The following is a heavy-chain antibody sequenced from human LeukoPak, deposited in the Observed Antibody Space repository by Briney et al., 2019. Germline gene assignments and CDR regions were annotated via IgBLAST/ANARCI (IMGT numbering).Heavy chain of an antibody. J-gene: IGHJ4*02. CDR2: IHHSGST. CDR3: ATLGFSSGYYYYFDH. D-gene: IGHD3-22*01. Sequence: PSETLSLTCAVSGGSTSGYFWNWIRQPPGKGLEWIGNIHHSGSTNYNPSLKSRVTITVDTSKNQFSLKLSSVTAADTAVYYCATLGFSSGYYYYFDHWGQGTLVTVSS. CDR1: GGSTSGYF. V-gene: IGHV4-59*08.